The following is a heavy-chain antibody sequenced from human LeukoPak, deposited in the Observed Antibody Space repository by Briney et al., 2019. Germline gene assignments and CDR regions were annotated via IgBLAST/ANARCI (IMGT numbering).Heavy chain of an antibody. D-gene: IGHD3-3*01. V-gene: IGHV1-46*01. J-gene: IGHJ4*02. Sequence: GASVKVSCKASGYTFTSYYMHWVRQAPGQGLEWMGIINPSGGSTSYAQKFQGRVTMTRDTSTSTVYMELSSLRSEDTAVYYCARDKGIGKLREYYFDYWGQGTLVTVSS. CDR2: INPSGGST. CDR1: GYTFTSYY. CDR3: ARDKGIGKLREYYFDY.